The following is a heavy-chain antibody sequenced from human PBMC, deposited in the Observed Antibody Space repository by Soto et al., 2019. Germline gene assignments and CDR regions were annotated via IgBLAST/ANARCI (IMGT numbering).Heavy chain of an antibody. CDR3: ARDDYDAFDN. D-gene: IGHD4-17*01. CDR1: GGSISSGAYY. CDR2: IHHSGRP. J-gene: IGHJ4*02. Sequence: PSETLSLTCTVSGGSISSGAYYWSWIRQYPGKGLEWIGYIHHSGRPYYNPSLQSRPIISVDTSKNQFSLKLNSVTAVDTAVYYCARDDYDAFDNWGQGVPVT. V-gene: IGHV4-31*03.